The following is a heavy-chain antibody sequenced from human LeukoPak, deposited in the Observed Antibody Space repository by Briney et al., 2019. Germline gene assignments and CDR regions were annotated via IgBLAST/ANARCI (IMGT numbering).Heavy chain of an antibody. CDR3: ARGGTYYDILTGRQAFDI. CDR2: ISYDGSNK. Sequence: PGRSLRLSCAASGFTFSSYAMHWVRQAPGKGLEWVAVISYDGSNKYYADSVEGRFTISRDNSKNTLYLQMNSLRAEDTAVYYCARGGTYYDILTGRQAFDIWGQGTMVTVSS. V-gene: IGHV3-30*04. D-gene: IGHD3-9*01. J-gene: IGHJ3*02. CDR1: GFTFSSYA.